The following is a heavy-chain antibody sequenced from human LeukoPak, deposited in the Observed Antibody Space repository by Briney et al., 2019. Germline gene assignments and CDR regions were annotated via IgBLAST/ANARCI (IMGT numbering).Heavy chain of an antibody. CDR3: ARVSRGYDYNYYYGMAV. J-gene: IGHJ6*04. Sequence: GGSLRLSCAASGFTFSSYAMHWVRQAPGKGLEWVAVISYDGSNKYYADSVKGRFTISRDNSKNTLYLQMNSLRAEDTAVYYCARVSRGYDYNYYYGMAVWGKGTTVTVSS. CDR2: ISYDGSNK. V-gene: IGHV3-30*04. CDR1: GFTFSSYA. D-gene: IGHD5-12*01.